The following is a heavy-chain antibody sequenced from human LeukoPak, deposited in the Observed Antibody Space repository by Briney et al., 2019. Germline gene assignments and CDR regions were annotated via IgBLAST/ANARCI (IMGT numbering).Heavy chain of an antibody. D-gene: IGHD2-2*01. CDR2: MNPNSGNT. CDR1: GYTFTSYD. V-gene: IGHV1-8*01. Sequence: APVKVSCKASGYTFTSYDINWVRQATGQGLEWMGWMNPNSGNTGYAQKFQGRVTMTRNTSISTAYMELSSLRSEDTAVYYCAASLVPPGINFYFYYMDVWGKGTTVTVSS. J-gene: IGHJ6*03. CDR3: AASLVPPGINFYFYYMDV.